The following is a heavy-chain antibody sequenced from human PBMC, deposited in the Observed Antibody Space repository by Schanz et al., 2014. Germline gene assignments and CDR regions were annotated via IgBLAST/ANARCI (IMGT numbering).Heavy chain of an antibody. V-gene: IGHV4-30-4*07. Sequence: QVQLQESGPGLVKPSQTLSLTCAVSGGSISSGGYSWSWIRRPPGKGLEWIGYIFFRGSTYYNPSLKSRLTRLIDTSKTQFSRRLTPVTAADTAVYYCYGMDVWGQGTTVTVSS. CDR3: YGMDV. J-gene: IGHJ6*02. CDR1: GGSISSGGYS. CDR2: IFFRGST.